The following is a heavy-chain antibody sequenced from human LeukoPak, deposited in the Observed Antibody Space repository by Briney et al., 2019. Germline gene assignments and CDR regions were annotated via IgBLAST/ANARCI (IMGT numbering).Heavy chain of an antibody. Sequence: SETLSLTCTVSGGSISDSSYYWGWIRQPPGKGLEWIGSIYYSGSTYYNPSLKSRVTMSVDTSKNQFSLKLSSVTAADTAVYYCARDVGSSDAFDIWGQGTMVIVSS. CDR2: IYYSGST. D-gene: IGHD3-10*01. V-gene: IGHV4-39*07. CDR3: ARDVGSSDAFDI. J-gene: IGHJ3*02. CDR1: GGSISDSSYY.